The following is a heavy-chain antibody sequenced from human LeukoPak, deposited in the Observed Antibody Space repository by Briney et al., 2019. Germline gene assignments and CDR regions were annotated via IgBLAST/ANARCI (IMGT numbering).Heavy chain of an antibody. V-gene: IGHV3-74*01. D-gene: IGHD3-10*01. CDR2: INSDGSST. CDR1: GFTFSSYW. Sequence: PGGSLRLSCAASGFTFSSYWMHWVRQAPGKGLVWVSRINSDGSSTSYADSVKGRFTISRDNAKTTLYLQMNSLSAEETAVYYCARTYYYGSGSYFRDYYGMDVWGQGTTVTVSS. CDR3: ARTYYYGSGSYFRDYYGMDV. J-gene: IGHJ6*02.